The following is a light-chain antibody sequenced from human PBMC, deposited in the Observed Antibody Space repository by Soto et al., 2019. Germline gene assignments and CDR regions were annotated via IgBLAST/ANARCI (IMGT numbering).Light chain of an antibody. CDR1: QSISSY. CDR3: QNYDTLIT. Sequence: DIQMTQSPCSLSASVVDRVTITCRASQSISSYLNWYQQKPGTAPKLLIYDASNLNAGVPSRFSGSGSGTHFTFTINSLQPEDIATYYCQNYDTLITFGQGTRLEIK. CDR2: DAS. V-gene: IGKV1-33*01. J-gene: IGKJ5*01.